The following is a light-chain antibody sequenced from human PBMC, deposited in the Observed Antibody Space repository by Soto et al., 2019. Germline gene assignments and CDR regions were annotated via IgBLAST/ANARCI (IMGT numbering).Light chain of an antibody. Sequence: EIMMTQSPATLSVSPGEGATLSCRASQSVNSNLAWYQQKPGQAPRLLIYGASTRATGIPARFGGSGSGTEFTLTISSPQSEDFAVYYCQQYTNWLRTFGQGT. J-gene: IGKJ1*01. V-gene: IGKV3-15*01. CDR2: GAS. CDR1: QSVNSN. CDR3: QQYTNWLRT.